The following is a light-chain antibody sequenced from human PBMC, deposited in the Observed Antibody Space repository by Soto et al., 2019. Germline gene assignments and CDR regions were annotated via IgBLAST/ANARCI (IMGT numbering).Light chain of an antibody. J-gene: IGKJ4*01. V-gene: IGKV3-11*01. Sequence: EILLTQSPATLSLSPGERATLSCRASQSVSSYLAWYQQKPGQAPRLLIYDASNRATGIPGRFSGSGSGTDLTFTNSSLEPEDFAVYYCQQPSNWPLTFRGGTKVEIK. CDR1: QSVSSY. CDR2: DAS. CDR3: QQPSNWPLT.